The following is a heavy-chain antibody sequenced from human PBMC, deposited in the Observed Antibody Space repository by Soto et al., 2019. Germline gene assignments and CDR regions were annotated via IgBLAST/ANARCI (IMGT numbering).Heavy chain of an antibody. CDR3: ARDYGDFVDCFDY. CDR1: GLTFSSNA. V-gene: IGHV3-30-3*01. CDR2: ISHDGNNK. D-gene: IGHD4-17*01. J-gene: IGHJ4*02. Sequence: QVQLVESGGGVVQPGRSLRLSCAASGLTFSSNAMHWVRRAPGKGLEWVAVISHDGNNKYYADSVKGRFTISRDNSKNTLYLQMNSLRPEDTAVYYCARDYGDFVDCFDYWGQGTLVTVSS.